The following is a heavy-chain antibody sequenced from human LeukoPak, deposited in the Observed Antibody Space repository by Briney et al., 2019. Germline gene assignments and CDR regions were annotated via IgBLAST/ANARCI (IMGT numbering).Heavy chain of an antibody. D-gene: IGHD7-27*01. Sequence: GGSLRLSCAASGFTFSSYAMSWVRQAPGKGLEWVSAISGSGGSTYYADSVEGRFTISRDNSKNTLYLQMNSLRAEDTAVYYCAKTGAGYYYMDVWGKGTTVTVSS. CDR3: AKTGAGYYYMDV. J-gene: IGHJ6*03. CDR2: ISGSGGST. V-gene: IGHV3-23*01. CDR1: GFTFSSYA.